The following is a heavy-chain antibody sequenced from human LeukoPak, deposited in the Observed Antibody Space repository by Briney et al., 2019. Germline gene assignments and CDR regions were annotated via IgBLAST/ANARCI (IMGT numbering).Heavy chain of an antibody. V-gene: IGHV3-48*02. D-gene: IGHD6-19*01. CDR3: AGIAVADPAGAFDI. CDR1: GFTFSSYS. CDR2: ISSSSSNI. J-gene: IGHJ3*02. Sequence: GGSLRLSCAASGFTFSSYSMNWVRQAPGKGLEWVAYISSSSSNIYYADSVKGRFTISRDNAKNSLYLQMNSLRDEETAVYYCAGIAVADPAGAFDIWGQGTMVTVSS.